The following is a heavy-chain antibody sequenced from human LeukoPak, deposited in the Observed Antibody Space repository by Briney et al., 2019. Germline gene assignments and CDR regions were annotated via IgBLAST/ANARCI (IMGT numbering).Heavy chain of an antibody. D-gene: IGHD5-18*01. V-gene: IGHV4-59*04. J-gene: IGHJ4*02. CDR2: IFHNGNT. CDR3: ARIEDVTRGYNHAYYFDY. Sequence: SETLSLTCSVSGGSVDTYYWGWIRQPPGKGLEWIGNIFHNGNTYYNPSLKSRVTMSIDTSKKQFSLKLRTATAADTAVYYCARIEDVTRGYNHAYYFDYWGQGTLVTVSS. CDR1: GGSVDTYY.